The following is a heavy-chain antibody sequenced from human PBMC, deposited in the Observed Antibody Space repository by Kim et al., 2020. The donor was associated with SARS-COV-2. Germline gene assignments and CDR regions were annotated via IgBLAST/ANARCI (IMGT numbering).Heavy chain of an antibody. D-gene: IGHD6-13*01. Sequence: SVKVSCKSSGETFSSYAISWLRQAPGQGLEWMGGVIPISGAADYPQKFQGRVTITADESTTTAYMQLDSLTSDDTAFYYCARDSTDSRGRFDQWGQGTLVTVSS. CDR2: VIPISGAA. CDR1: GETFSSYA. V-gene: IGHV1-69*13. J-gene: IGHJ4*02. CDR3: ARDSTDSRGRFDQ.